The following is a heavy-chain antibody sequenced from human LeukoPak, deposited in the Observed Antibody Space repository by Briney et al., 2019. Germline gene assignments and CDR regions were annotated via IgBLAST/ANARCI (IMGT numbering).Heavy chain of an antibody. J-gene: IGHJ5*01. CDR3: ARTYFYDSRGFDF. CDR1: GYTFTGYY. D-gene: IGHD3-22*01. Sequence: ASVKVSCKASGYTFTGYYMHWVRQAPGQGLEWMGWINPNSGGTNYAQKFQGRVTMTRDTSISTAYMELSRLRSDDTAVYYCARTYFYDSRGFDFWGQGTLVTVSS. V-gene: IGHV1-2*02. CDR2: INPNSGGT.